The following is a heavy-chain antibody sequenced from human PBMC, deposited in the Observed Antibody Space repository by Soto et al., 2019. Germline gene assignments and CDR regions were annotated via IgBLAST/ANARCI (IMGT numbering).Heavy chain of an antibody. CDR2: IKEDGSEK. CDR3: SRTNSEKHCARDL. V-gene: IGHV3-7*01. D-gene: IGHD1-26*01. Sequence: DVQLVESGGTLVQPGGSLRLSCADSGFAFSTYKMTWVRQAPGEGLEWVANIKEDGSEKYYWDSVKGRFTNSRNNAENSLYLQMDSLRAEDTAVYYCSRTNSEKHCARDLWGQGSLGTVSS. J-gene: IGHJ4*02. CDR1: GFAFSTYK.